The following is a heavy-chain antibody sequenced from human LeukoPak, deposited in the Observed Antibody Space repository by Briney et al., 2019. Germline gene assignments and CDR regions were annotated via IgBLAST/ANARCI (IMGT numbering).Heavy chain of an antibody. CDR1: GGSFSGYY. V-gene: IGHV4-34*01. J-gene: IGHJ4*02. D-gene: IGHD3-22*01. CDR3: ARGPYYYDSSGYYRGY. Sequence: SETLSLTCAVYGGSFSGYYWSWIRQPPGKGLEWIGEINHSGSTNYNPSLKSRVTISVGTSKNQFSLKLSSVTAADTAVYYCARGPYYYDSSGYYRGYWGQGTLVTVSS. CDR2: INHSGST.